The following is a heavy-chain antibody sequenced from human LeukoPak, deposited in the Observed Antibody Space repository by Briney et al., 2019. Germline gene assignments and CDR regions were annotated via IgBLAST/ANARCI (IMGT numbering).Heavy chain of an antibody. CDR3: ARGPPPDLDY. CDR2: IHPSGST. CDR1: GDSISSYY. J-gene: IGHJ4*02. Sequence: SQTLSLTCTVSGDSISSYYWSWIRQPAGKGLEWIGRIHPSGSTNYNPSLKSRVTLSVDTSKNEFSLKLSSVTAADTAVYYCARGPPPDLDYWGRGTLVTVSS. V-gene: IGHV4-4*07.